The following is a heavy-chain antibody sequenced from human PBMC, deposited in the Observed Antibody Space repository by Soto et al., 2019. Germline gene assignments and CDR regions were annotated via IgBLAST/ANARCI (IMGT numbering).Heavy chain of an antibody. D-gene: IGHD3-3*01. J-gene: IGHJ4*02. CDR2: VSGGGATT. V-gene: IGHV3-23*01. Sequence: GGSLRLSCAASGFSFRTYAMSWVRQAPGKGLEWVSGVSGGGATTYYADSVKGRFTISRDDSKNILFLQMNSLRAEDTAKYYCAKGVDKFDYWGQGTLVTVSS. CDR3: AKGVDKFDY. CDR1: GFSFRTYA.